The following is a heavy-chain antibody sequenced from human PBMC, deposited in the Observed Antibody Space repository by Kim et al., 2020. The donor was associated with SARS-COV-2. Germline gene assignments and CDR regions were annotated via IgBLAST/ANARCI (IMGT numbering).Heavy chain of an antibody. V-gene: IGHV3-48*04. CDR2: ISSSSTI. D-gene: IGHD6-19*01. CDR3: ARDNLQMAGQYYYYYYGMDV. J-gene: IGHJ6*02. Sequence: GGSLRLSCAASGFTFSSYSMNWVRQAPGKGLEWVSYISSSSTIYYADSVKGRFTISRDNAKNSLYLQMNSLRAEDTAVYYCARDNLQMAGQYYYYYYGMDVWGQGTTVTVSS. CDR1: GFTFSSYS.